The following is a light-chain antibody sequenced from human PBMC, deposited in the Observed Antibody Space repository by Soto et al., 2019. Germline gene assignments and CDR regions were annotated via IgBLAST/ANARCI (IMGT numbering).Light chain of an antibody. Sequence: QSALTQPPSASGSPGQSVTISCTGTSSDVGGYNYISWYQQHPGKAPKLMIYEVSKRPSGVPDRFSGSKSGNTASLTVSGLQAEDEADYFCSSYAGSNNYVFRTGNKVTVL. J-gene: IGLJ1*01. V-gene: IGLV2-8*01. CDR1: SSDVGGYNY. CDR2: EVS. CDR3: SSYAGSNNYV.